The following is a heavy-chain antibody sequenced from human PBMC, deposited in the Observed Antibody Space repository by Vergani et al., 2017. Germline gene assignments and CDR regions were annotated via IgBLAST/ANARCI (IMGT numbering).Heavy chain of an antibody. CDR2: INHSGST. CDR1: GGSFSGYY. V-gene: IGHV4-34*01. D-gene: IGHD2-2*01. Sequence: QVQLQQWGAGLLKPSETLSLTCAVYGGSFSGYYWSWIRQPPGQGLEWIGEINHSGSTNYNPSLKSRVTISVDTSKNQFSLKLSSVTAAETAVYYCARGDAPDIVVVPAAIRFDYWGQGTLVTVSS. J-gene: IGHJ4*02. CDR3: ARGDAPDIVVVPAAIRFDY.